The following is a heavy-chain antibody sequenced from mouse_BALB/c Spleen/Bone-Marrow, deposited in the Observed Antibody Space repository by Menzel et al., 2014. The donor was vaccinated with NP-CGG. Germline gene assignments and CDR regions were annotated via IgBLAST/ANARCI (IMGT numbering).Heavy chain of an antibody. Sequence: VQLQQSGAELMKPGASVKISCKATGYTFSGYWIEWVKQRPGHGLEWIGEILPGSGSTNYNEKFKGKATFTADTSSNTAYMQLSSLTSEDSAVYYCARWVPYWEFAYWGQGTLVTVSA. J-gene: IGHJ3*01. CDR1: GYTFSGYW. D-gene: IGHD4-1*01. CDR2: ILPGSGST. CDR3: ARWVPYWEFAY. V-gene: IGHV1-9*01.